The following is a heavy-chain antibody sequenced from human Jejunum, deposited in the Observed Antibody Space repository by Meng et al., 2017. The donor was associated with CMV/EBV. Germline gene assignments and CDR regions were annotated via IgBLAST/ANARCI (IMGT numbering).Heavy chain of an antibody. J-gene: IGHJ4*02. CDR3: AKESQQLVLDY. D-gene: IGHD6-6*01. CDR1: GFPFDSHG. CDR2: ISVGSTVI. Sequence: AASGFPFDSHGMNWVRQAPGKGLEWVSYISVGSTVIYYADSVRGRFTISRDNAKNSLYLQMNSLRVEDTGVYYCAKESQQLVLDYWGQGTLVTVSS. V-gene: IGHV3-48*04.